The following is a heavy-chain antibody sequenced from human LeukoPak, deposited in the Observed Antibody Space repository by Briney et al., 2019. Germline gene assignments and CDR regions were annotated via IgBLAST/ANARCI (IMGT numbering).Heavy chain of an antibody. J-gene: IGHJ6*02. CDR1: GFTFSSYA. V-gene: IGHV3-23*01. D-gene: IGHD5-18*01. CDR3: ARDRRYSYGNYYGMDV. CDR2: ISGSGGST. Sequence: GGSLRLSCAASGFTFSSYAMSWVRQAPGKGLEWVSAISGSGGSTYYADSVKGRFTISRDNSKNTLYLQMNSLRAEDTAVYYCARDRRYSYGNYYGMDVWGQGTTVTVSS.